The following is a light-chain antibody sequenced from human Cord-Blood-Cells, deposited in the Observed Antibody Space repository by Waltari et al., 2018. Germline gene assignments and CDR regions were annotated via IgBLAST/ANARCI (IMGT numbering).Light chain of an antibody. V-gene: IGLV1-44*01. CDR1: SSNIGSNT. CDR2: RNN. J-gene: IGLJ3*02. Sequence: QSVLTQPPSASGTPGQRVTISCSGSSSNIGSNTVNWYQQLPGTAPKLLIYRNNQRPSGVPGRFSGSKSGTAASLASSGLQAEDEADYYCAAWDDSLNGRVFGGGTKLTVL. CDR3: AAWDDSLNGRV.